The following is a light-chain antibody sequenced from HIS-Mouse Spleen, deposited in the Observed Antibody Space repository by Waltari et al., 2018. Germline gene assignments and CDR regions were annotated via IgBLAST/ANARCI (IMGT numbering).Light chain of an antibody. CDR2: AAS. CDR3: QQLNSYPPT. CDR1: QGITSD. Sequence: DIQLTQSPSFLSASVGVRITITCRASQGITSDLAWYQQKPGKAPKLLIYAASTLQSGVPSRFSGSGSGTEFTLTISSLQPEDFATYYCQQLNSYPPTFGQGTKVEIK. V-gene: IGKV1-9*01. J-gene: IGKJ1*01.